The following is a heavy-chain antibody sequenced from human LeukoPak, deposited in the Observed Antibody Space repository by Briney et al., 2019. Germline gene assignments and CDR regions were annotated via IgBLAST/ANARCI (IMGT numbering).Heavy chain of an antibody. Sequence: ASVKVSCKASGYTFTGYYMHWVRQAPGQGLEWMGWINPNSGGTNYAQKFQGRVTMTRDTSISTAYMELSRLRSDDTAVYYCARIARLWTSDAFDIWGQGTMVTVSS. J-gene: IGHJ3*02. D-gene: IGHD3-16*01. CDR2: INPNSGGT. CDR1: GYTFTGYY. CDR3: ARIARLWTSDAFDI. V-gene: IGHV1-2*02.